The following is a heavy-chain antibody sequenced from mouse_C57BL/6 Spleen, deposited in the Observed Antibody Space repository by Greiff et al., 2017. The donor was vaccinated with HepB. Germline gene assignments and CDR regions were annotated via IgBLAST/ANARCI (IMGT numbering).Heavy chain of an antibody. Sequence: VQLQQSGPELVKPGASVKISCKASGYAFSSSWMNWVKQRPGKGLEWIGRIYPGDGDTNYNGKFKGKATLTADKSSSTAYMQLSSLTSEDSAVYCCARLGFITTVVAHMDYWGQGTSVTVSS. CDR1: GYAFSSSW. J-gene: IGHJ4*01. D-gene: IGHD1-1*01. V-gene: IGHV1-82*01. CDR3: ARLGFITTVVAHMDY. CDR2: IYPGDGDT.